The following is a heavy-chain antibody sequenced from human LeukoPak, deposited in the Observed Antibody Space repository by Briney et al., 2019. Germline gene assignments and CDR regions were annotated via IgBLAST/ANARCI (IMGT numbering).Heavy chain of an antibody. D-gene: IGHD3-22*01. J-gene: IGHJ4*02. Sequence: SVKVSCKTSGYTFISYGISWLRQAPGQGLEWMGGIIPIFGTANYAQKFQGRVTITADESTSTAYMELSSLRSEDTAVYYCARDTYYYDSSGYYSSYYFDYWGQGTLVTVSS. CDR1: GYTFISYG. CDR3: ARDTYYYDSSGYYSSYYFDY. CDR2: IIPIFGTA. V-gene: IGHV1-69*13.